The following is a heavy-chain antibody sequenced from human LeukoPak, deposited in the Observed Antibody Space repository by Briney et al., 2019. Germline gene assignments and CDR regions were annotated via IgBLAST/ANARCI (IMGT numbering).Heavy chain of an antibody. CDR2: IFYSGT. CDR3: VSPRYFYL. CDR1: GGSISSSTYY. Sequence: PSETLSLTCTVSGGSISSSTYYWGWIRQPPGKGLEWIGNIFYSGTYYNPSLQSRVTISVDTSKNQFSLKLSSVTAADTAVYYCVSPRYFYLWGRGALVTVSS. V-gene: IGHV4-39*01. J-gene: IGHJ2*01.